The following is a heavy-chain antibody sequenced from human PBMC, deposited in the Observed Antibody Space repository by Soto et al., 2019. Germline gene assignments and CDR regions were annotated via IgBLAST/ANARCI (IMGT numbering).Heavy chain of an antibody. V-gene: IGHV1-2*04. CDR3: ASSRTLVRGPEAFDI. J-gene: IGHJ3*02. CDR2: INPKSGGK. CDR1: GGTFSSYT. Sequence: ASVKVSCKASGGTFSSYTISWVRQAPGQGLEWKGWINPKSGGKNYAQKYQGWVTMTRDTSISTAYKELSRLRSEDTAVYYCASSRTLVRGPEAFDIWGQGTMVTVSS. D-gene: IGHD3-10*01.